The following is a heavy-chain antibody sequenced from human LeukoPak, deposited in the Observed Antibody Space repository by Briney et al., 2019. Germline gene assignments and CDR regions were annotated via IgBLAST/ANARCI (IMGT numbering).Heavy chain of an antibody. CDR2: IGSKAYGGTT. Sequence: PGGSLTLSCTASGFTFGDYAMSWFRQAPGTGAESGGVIGSKAYGGTTEYAASVSGRFSVSRDDSKSIAYLQMNSLKTDDTAVYYCARDFSSIWYGTTDYWGQGTLVTVSS. J-gene: IGHJ4*02. V-gene: IGHV3-49*03. D-gene: IGHD6-13*01. CDR1: GFTFGDYA. CDR3: ARDFSSIWYGTTDY.